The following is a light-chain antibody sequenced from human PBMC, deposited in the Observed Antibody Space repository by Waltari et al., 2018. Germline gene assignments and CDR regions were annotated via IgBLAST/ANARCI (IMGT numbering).Light chain of an antibody. CDR3: MQALQTPWT. J-gene: IGKJ1*01. CDR1: QSLLYRHGNNY. Sequence: DIVMTQSPLSLPVTPGEPASISCRSGQSLLYRHGNNYLDWYLQKPGQSLQLLIYLGSTRASGVPDRFSGSGSGTDFTLKITRVEAEDVRIYYCMQALQTPWTFGQGTKVEIK. CDR2: LGS. V-gene: IGKV2-28*01.